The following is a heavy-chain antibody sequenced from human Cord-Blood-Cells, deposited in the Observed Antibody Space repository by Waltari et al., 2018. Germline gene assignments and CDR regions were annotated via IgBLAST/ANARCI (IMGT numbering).Heavy chain of an antibody. CDR2: IRSKANSYAT. J-gene: IGHJ2*01. CDR1: GFTFRASA. V-gene: IGHV3-73*02. Sequence: EVQLVESGGGLVQLGGSLKLSCAASGFTFRASAMHRVAEPSGKGLEWVGLIRSKANSYATAYAASVKGRFTISRDDSKNTAYLQMNSLKTEDTAVYYCTRLGGLGGYFDLWGRGTLVTVSS. D-gene: IGHD3-16*01. CDR3: TRLGGLGGYFDL.